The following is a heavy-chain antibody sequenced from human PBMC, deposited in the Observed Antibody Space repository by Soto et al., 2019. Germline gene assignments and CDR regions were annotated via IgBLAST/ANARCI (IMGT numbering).Heavy chain of an antibody. CDR2: INPSGDST. CDR3: ASDWALDY. D-gene: IGHD7-27*01. CDR1: GYTFNAYS. Sequence: GASVKVSCKAAGYTFNAYSMHWVRQAPGQGLEWMGMINPSGDSTTYAQNFQGRVTMTRDTSTTTVYMELSGLRSEDTAVYYCASDWALDYWGQGTLVTVSS. J-gene: IGHJ4*02. V-gene: IGHV1-46*02.